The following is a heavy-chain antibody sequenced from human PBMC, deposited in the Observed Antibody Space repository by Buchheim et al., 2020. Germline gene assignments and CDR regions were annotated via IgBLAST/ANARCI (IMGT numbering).Heavy chain of an antibody. CDR2: IYYSGST. J-gene: IGHJ4*02. V-gene: IGHV4-31*03. Sequence: QVQLQESGPGLVKPSQTLSLTCTVSGGSISSGGYYWSWIRQHPGKGLEWIGYIYYSGSTYYKPSLKSRVTISVDPSKHQFSLKLSSVTAADTAVYYCARKNYDILTGYPVYFDYWGQGTL. CDR1: GGSISSGGYY. D-gene: IGHD3-9*01. CDR3: ARKNYDILTGYPVYFDY.